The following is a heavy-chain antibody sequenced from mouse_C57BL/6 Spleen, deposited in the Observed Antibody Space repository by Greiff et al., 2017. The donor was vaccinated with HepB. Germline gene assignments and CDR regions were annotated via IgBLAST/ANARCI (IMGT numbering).Heavy chain of an antibody. CDR3: TSPHYGNYGGDY. CDR1: GFTFSDAW. Sequence: EVKLVESGGGLVQPGGSMKLSCAASGFTFSDAWMDWVRQSPEKGLEWVAEIRNKANNHATYYAESVKGRFTISSDDSKSSVYLQMNSLRAEDTGIDYCTSPHYGNYGGDYWGQGTTLTVSS. CDR2: IRNKANNHAT. J-gene: IGHJ2*01. V-gene: IGHV6-6*01. D-gene: IGHD2-1*01.